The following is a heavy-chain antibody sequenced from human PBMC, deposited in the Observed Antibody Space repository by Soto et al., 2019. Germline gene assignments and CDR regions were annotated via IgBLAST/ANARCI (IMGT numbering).Heavy chain of an antibody. CDR2: ISGGGYSI. V-gene: IGHV3-23*01. J-gene: IGHJ6*02. D-gene: IGHD1-20*01. CDR3: AKDRNLITSYGLDV. Sequence: GGSLRLSCATSGFTFSNYAMSWVRQAPGKGLEWVSAISGGGYSIYYAVSVSGRFTISRDNSNNTLYLQLSSLRAEDTAVYYCAKDRNLITSYGLDVWGQGTTVTVSS. CDR1: GFTFSNYA.